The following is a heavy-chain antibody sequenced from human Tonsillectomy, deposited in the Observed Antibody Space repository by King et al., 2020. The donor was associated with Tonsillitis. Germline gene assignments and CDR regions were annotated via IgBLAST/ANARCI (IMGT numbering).Heavy chain of an antibody. CDR3: AKVVSTAMVYYFDG. CDR2: ISGSGGNT. D-gene: IGHD5-18*01. Sequence: VQLVESGGGLVQPGGSLRLSCAASGFTFSNSAMAWVRQAPGKGLEWVSGISGSGGNTYYADSVKGRFTISRDTSKNTLYLQMNILGAEDTALYYCAKVVSTAMVYYFDGWGRGTLVTVSS. V-gene: IGHV3-23*04. CDR1: GFTFSNSA. J-gene: IGHJ4*02.